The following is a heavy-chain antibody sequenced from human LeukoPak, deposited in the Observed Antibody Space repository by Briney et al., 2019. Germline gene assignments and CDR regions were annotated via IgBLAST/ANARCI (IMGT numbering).Heavy chain of an antibody. Sequence: GGSLRLSCAASGFTFSSYGMHWVRQAPGKGLEWVAFIRYDGSNKYYADSVKGRFTISRDNSKNTLYLQMNSLRAEDTAVYYCARNHVLRFLEWLPVNYWGQGTLVTVSS. CDR3: ARNHVLRFLEWLPVNY. CDR1: GFTFSSYG. D-gene: IGHD3-3*01. J-gene: IGHJ4*02. CDR2: IRYDGSNK. V-gene: IGHV3-30*02.